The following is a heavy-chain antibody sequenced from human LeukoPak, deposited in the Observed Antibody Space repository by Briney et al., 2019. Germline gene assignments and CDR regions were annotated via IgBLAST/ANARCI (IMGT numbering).Heavy chain of an antibody. CDR3: ARDGKRGYSGYDTLLWYYYYGMDV. J-gene: IGHJ6*02. CDR1: GGSISSGDYY. Sequence: TSETLSLTCTVSGGSISSGDYYWSWIRQPPGKGLEWIGYIYYSGSTYYNPSLKSRVTVSVDTSKNQFSLKLSSVTAADTAVYYCARDGKRGYSGYDTLLWYYYYGMDVWGQGTTVTVSS. CDR2: IYYSGST. V-gene: IGHV4-30-4*01. D-gene: IGHD5-12*01.